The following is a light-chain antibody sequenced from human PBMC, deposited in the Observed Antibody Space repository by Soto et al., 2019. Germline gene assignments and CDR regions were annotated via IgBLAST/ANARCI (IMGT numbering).Light chain of an antibody. CDR2: DAS. V-gene: IGKV1-5*01. J-gene: IGKJ2*01. CDR1: QSISGW. Sequence: DIQMTQSPSTLSASVGDTVSITCRASQSISGWMAWYQQKPGKVPKLLIFDASSLESGVPSRFSGSGSGTIVTLTISGLQPGDFATYYCQQYNSYPYTFGQGTKLEI. CDR3: QQYNSYPYT.